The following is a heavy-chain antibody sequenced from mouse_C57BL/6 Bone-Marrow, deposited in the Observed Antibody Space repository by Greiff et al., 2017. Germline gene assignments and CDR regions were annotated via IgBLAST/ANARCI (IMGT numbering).Heavy chain of an antibody. CDR1: GFNIKDYY. J-gene: IGHJ2*01. Sequence: EVQVVESGAELVKPGASVKLSCTASGFNIKDYYMHWVKQRTEQGLEWIGRIDPVDGETKYAPKFQGKATITADTSSNTAYLQLSSLTSEDTAVYYCDRDLWGTTVVDYWGQGTTLTVSS. CDR3: DRDLWGTTVVDY. V-gene: IGHV14-2*01. CDR2: IDPVDGET. D-gene: IGHD1-1*01.